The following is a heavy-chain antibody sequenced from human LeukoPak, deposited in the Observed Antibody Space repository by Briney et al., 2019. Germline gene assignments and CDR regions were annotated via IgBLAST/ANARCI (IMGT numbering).Heavy chain of an antibody. D-gene: IGHD4-23*01. CDR2: INPSSGTT. V-gene: IGHV1-46*01. J-gene: IGHJ4*02. Sequence: ASVKVSCKASGYTFTNYHIYWVRQAPGQGLEWMGIINPSSGTTTYAQKFQGRVTMTRVTSTSTVFMELSSLRSEDTAVFYCARRAYGGYYFDSWGQGTLVTVSS. CDR3: ARRAYGGYYFDS. CDR1: GYTFTNYH.